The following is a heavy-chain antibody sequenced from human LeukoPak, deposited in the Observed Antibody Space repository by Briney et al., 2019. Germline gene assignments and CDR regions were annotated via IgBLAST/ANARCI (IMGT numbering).Heavy chain of an antibody. CDR2: IHYDGGYK. D-gene: IGHD3-16*01. J-gene: IGHJ4*02. V-gene: IGHV3-30*02. CDR1: EFTFSSFG. CDR3: AKGGTTGAYYFDY. Sequence: HPGGSLRLSCAASEFTFSSFGMHWVRQAPGKGLEWVAFIHYDGGYKYYADSVKGRFTISRDNSKNTLFLQMNSLRPEDTAVYYCAKGGTTGAYYFDYWGQGTLVTVSS.